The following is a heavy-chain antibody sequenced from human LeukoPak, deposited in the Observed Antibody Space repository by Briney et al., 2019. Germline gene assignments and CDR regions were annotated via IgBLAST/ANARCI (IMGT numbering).Heavy chain of an antibody. Sequence: GGSLRLSCAASGFTFSSYWMHWVRQVPGKGLVWVSRINSDGGSTIYADSVKCRFTIYRDNAKNTLYMQMNSLRAEDTAVYYCARGSRSWPADYWGQGTLVTVSS. D-gene: IGHD6-13*01. CDR3: ARGSRSWPADY. CDR1: GFTFSSYW. J-gene: IGHJ4*02. V-gene: IGHV3-74*01. CDR2: INSDGGST.